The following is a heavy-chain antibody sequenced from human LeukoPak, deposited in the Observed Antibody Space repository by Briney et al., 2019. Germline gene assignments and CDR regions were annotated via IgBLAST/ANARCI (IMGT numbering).Heavy chain of an antibody. J-gene: IGHJ4*02. CDR2: IYITGST. Sequence: GGSLRLSCAASGFTVSSNYMHWVRQAPGKGLEWVSVIYITGSTFYADSVKGRFTISRDNTKNTLYLQVQSLRAEDTAVYYCATDGASCGGDCYSDYWGQGTLVTVSS. V-gene: IGHV3-53*01. D-gene: IGHD2-21*02. CDR3: ATDGASCGGDCYSDY. CDR1: GFTVSSNY.